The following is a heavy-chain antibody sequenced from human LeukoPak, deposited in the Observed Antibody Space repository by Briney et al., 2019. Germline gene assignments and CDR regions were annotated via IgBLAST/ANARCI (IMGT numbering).Heavy chain of an antibody. CDR2: INPSGGST. Sequence: ASVKVSCKASGYTFTSYYMHWVRQAPGQGLEWMGIINPSGGSTSYAQKFQGRVTMTRDTSTSTVYMELSSLRSEDTAVYYCARFRIAARPHYYHGMDVWGQGTTVTVSS. CDR1: GYTFTSYY. D-gene: IGHD6-6*01. J-gene: IGHJ6*02. V-gene: IGHV1-46*01. CDR3: ARFRIAARPHYYHGMDV.